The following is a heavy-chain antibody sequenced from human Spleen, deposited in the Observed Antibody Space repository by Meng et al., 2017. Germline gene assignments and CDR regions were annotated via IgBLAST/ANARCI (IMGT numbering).Heavy chain of an antibody. CDR3: AREGRYSRLNWFDP. J-gene: IGHJ5*02. CDR1: GVSISSGGYY. V-gene: IGHV4-31*03. CDR2: IYYSGST. Sequence: QLQKSGPVLGQPSQTLPLTCTVSGVSISSGGYYCSWIRQHPGKGLEWIGYIYYSGSTYYNPSLKSRVTISVDTSKNQFSLKLSSVTAADTAVYYCAREGRYSRLNWFDPWGQGTLVTVSS. D-gene: IGHD6-13*01.